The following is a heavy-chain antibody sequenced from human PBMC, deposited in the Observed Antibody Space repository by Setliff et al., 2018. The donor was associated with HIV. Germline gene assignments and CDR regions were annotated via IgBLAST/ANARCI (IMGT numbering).Heavy chain of an antibody. D-gene: IGHD1-1*01. J-gene: IGHJ1*01. Sequence: GESLRLSCEASGLAFSSSDMNWVRQAPGKRLEWISYISSTSGTIYYADSVKGRFTVSRDNAEDSVFLQMNSLRAEDTATYYCARDWPGPGFQHWGQGTLVTVSS. CDR2: ISSTSGTI. V-gene: IGHV3-48*03. CDR3: ARDWPGPGFQH. CDR1: GLAFSSSD.